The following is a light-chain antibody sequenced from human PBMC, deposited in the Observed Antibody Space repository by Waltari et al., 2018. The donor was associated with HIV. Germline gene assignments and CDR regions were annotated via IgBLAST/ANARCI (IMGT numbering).Light chain of an antibody. CDR2: EVT. Sequence: QSALTQPPSASGSLGQSVTISCTGSSSDIGAYDSVSWFQQHPRRAPKLLLYEVTRRPSTVSGRFAGSRSVSTACLTVAGLQPDDEATYFCSSYGDSLRVLFGGGTNVTVL. V-gene: IGLV2-8*01. CDR3: SSYGDSLRVL. CDR1: SSDIGAYDS. J-gene: IGLJ3*02.